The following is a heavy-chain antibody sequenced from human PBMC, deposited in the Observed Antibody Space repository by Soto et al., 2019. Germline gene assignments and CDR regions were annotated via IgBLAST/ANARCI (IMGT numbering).Heavy chain of an antibody. V-gene: IGHV3-33*01. CDR1: GFTFSSYG. CDR3: ARDLPGMDV. J-gene: IGHJ6*02. Sequence: YRRVSCAASGFTFSSYGMHWVRQAPGKGLEWVAVIWYDGSNKYYADSVKGRFTISRDNSKNTLYLQMNSLRAEDTAVYYCARDLPGMDVWGQGTTVTVSS. CDR2: IWYDGSNK.